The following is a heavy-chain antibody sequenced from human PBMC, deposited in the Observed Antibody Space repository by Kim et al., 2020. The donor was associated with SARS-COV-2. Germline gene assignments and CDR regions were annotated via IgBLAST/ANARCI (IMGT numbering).Heavy chain of an antibody. J-gene: IGHJ4*02. D-gene: IGHD5-12*01. CDR3: AQRVSGYDLIRMAG. CDR1: GGSISSSNW. Sequence: SETLSLTCAVSGGSISSSNWWSWVRQPPGKGLEWIGEIYHSGSTNYNPSLKSRVTISVDKSKNQFSLKLSSVTAADTAVYYCAQRVSGYDLIRMAGWGQGTLVTVSS. V-gene: IGHV4-4*02. CDR2: IYHSGST.